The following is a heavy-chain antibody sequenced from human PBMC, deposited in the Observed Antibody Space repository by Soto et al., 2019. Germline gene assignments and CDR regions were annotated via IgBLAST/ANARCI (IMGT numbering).Heavy chain of an antibody. CDR3: ATARPPSYYYGSGSFTDAFDI. CDR1: GGSISSSSYY. Sequence: LLTQSETLSLTCTVSGGSISSSSYYWGWIRQPPGKGLEWIGSIYYSGSTYYNPSLKSRVTISVDTSKNQFSLKLSSVTAADTAVYYCATARPPSYYYGSGSFTDAFDIWGQGTMVTVSS. V-gene: IGHV4-39*01. J-gene: IGHJ3*02. CDR2: IYYSGST. D-gene: IGHD3-10*01.